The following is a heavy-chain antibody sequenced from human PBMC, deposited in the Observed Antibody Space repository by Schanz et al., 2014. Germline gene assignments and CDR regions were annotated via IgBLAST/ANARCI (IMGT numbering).Heavy chain of an antibody. Sequence: QVQLLQFGGGVVQPGRSLRLSCAASGFTFSSYAMHWVRQAPGKGLEWVALISNDGSIKYYADSVEGRFTISRDNSRNTLYLQMNSRRTEDTAVYYCASPSGYSDYGTYFDIWGQGTLVTVSS. J-gene: IGHJ4*02. D-gene: IGHD5-12*01. CDR2: ISNDGSIK. CDR1: GFTFSSYA. V-gene: IGHV3-30-3*01. CDR3: ASPSGYSDYGTYFDI.